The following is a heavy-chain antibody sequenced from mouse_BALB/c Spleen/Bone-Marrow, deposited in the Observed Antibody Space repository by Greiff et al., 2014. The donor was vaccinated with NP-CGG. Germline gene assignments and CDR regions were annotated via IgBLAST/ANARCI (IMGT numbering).Heavy chain of an antibody. V-gene: IGHV1S135*01. J-gene: IGHJ2*01. CDR3: SRGVLAYFDY. CDR2: IDPYSGGT. D-gene: IGHD2-14*01. CDR1: GYAFTYYN. Sequence: VQLQQSGPELVKPGASVKVSCKASGYAFTYYNMNWVKQSHGKSLEWIGYIDPYSGGTNYNQKFRGKATLTVDKSSSTAYMHLNSLTSEDSAVYYCSRGVLAYFDYWGQGTTLTVSS.